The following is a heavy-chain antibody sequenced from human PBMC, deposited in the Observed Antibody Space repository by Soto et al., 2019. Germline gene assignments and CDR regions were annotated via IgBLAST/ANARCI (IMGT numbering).Heavy chain of an antibody. J-gene: IGHJ6*03. D-gene: IGHD3-16*01. V-gene: IGHV1-18*01. CDR2: ISAYNGNT. CDR3: ARDLRDYYYSYMDV. CDR1: GYTFTSYG. Sequence: ASVKVSCKASGYTFTSYGISSVRQAPGQGLEWMGWISAYNGNTNYAQKLQGRVTMTTDTSTSTAYMALRSLRSDDTAVYYCARDLRDYYYSYMDVGGKGTTVTVS.